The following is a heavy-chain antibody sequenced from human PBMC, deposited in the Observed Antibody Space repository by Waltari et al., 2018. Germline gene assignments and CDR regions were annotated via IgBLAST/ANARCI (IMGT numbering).Heavy chain of an antibody. Sequence: QITLKESGPTLVKPTQTLTLTCTFSGFSLSTSGVGVGWLRQPPGKALEWLALIYWNDDKRYSPSLKSRLTITKDTSKNQVVLTMTNMDPVDTATYYCAHTISIAARPDWFDPWGQGTLVTVSS. CDR1: GFSLSTSGVG. CDR2: IYWNDDK. D-gene: IGHD6-6*01. J-gene: IGHJ5*02. V-gene: IGHV2-5*01. CDR3: AHTISIAARPDWFDP.